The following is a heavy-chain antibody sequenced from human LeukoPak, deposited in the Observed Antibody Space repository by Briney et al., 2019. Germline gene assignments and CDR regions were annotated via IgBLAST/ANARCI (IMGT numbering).Heavy chain of an antibody. Sequence: PGGSLRLSCAASGFTFNMYWMTWVRQAPGKVLESVAYINKDGSDKYYVDSVKGRFTVSRDNAKNSLYLQMNSLRAEDTAVYYCARDAGYGGNSDYWGQGTLVTVSS. J-gene: IGHJ4*02. V-gene: IGHV3-7*01. CDR2: INKDGSDK. D-gene: IGHD4-23*01. CDR3: ARDAGYGGNSDY. CDR1: GFTFNMYW.